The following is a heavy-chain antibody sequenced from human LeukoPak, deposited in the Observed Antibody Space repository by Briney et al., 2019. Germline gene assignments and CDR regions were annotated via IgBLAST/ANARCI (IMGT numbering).Heavy chain of an antibody. CDR3: ARGVRYYYYYYYMDV. J-gene: IGHJ6*03. CDR1: GGTFSSYA. Sequence: ASVKVSCKASGGTFSSYAISWVRQAPGQGLEWMGWINPNSGGTNYAQKFQGRVTMTRDTSISTAYMELSRLRSDDTAVYYCARGVRYYYYYYYMDVWGKGTTVTISS. D-gene: IGHD4-17*01. V-gene: IGHV1-2*02. CDR2: INPNSGGT.